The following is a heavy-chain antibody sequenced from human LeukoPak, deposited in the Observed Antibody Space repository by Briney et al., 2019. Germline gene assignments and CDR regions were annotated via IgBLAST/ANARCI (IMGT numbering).Heavy chain of an antibody. J-gene: IGHJ4*02. CDR1: GGSISSYY. CDR2: IYYSGST. Sequence: SETLSLTCTVSGGSISSYYWSWIRQPPGKGLEWIGYIYYSGSTNYNPSLKSRVTISVDTSKNQFSLQLSSVTAADTAVYYCARHEDLSRIDYWGQGTLVTVSS. V-gene: IGHV4-59*08. CDR3: ARHEDLSRIDY. D-gene: IGHD1-14*01.